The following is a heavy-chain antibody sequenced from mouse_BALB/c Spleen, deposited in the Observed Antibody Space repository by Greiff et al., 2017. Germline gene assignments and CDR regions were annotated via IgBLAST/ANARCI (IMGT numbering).Heavy chain of an antibody. CDR1: GFNIKDYY. CDR3: ARWEACGYGSYGGY. D-gene: IGHD2-1*01. CDR2: IDPENGNT. V-gene: IGHV14-1*02. J-gene: IGHJ2*03. Sequence: VQLQQSGAELVRPGALVKLSCKASGFNIKDYYMPWVKQRPEQGLEWIGWIDPENGNTIYDPKFQGKASITADTSSNTAYLQLSSLTSEDTAVYCCARWEACGYGSYGGYWGEGTGLTVSS.